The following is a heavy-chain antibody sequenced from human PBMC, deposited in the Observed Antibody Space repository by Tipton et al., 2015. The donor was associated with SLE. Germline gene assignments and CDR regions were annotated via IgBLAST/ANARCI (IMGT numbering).Heavy chain of an antibody. CDR2: IYYSGST. V-gene: IGHV4-59*01. CDR3: ARDRGGSSTSGLVPPYFDY. J-gene: IGHJ4*02. CDR1: GGSISSYY. Sequence: LVKPSETLSLTCTVSGGSISSYYWSWIRQPPGKGLAWIGYIYYSGSTKYNPSLKSRVTISVDTSKNQFSLKLSSVTAADTAVYYWARDRGGSSTSGLVPPYFDYRGPGTLLTVSS. D-gene: IGHD2-2*01.